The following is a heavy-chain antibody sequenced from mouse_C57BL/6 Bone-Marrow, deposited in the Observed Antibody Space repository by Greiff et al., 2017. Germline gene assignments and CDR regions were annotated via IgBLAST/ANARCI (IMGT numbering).Heavy chain of an antibody. CDR1: GYTFTSYW. V-gene: IGHV1-7*01. J-gene: IGHJ3*01. CDR2: INPSSGYT. CDR3: ARWITTVVEGFAY. D-gene: IGHD1-1*01. Sequence: VKLVESGAELAKPGASVKLSCKASGYTFTSYWMHWVKQRPGQGLEWIGYINPSSGYTKYNQKFKDKATLTADKSSSTAYMQLSSLTYEDSAVYYCARWITTVVEGFAYWGQGTLVTVSA.